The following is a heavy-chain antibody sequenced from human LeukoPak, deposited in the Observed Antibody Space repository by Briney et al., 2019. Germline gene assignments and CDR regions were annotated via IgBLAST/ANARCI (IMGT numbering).Heavy chain of an antibody. Sequence: PGGSLRLSCAASGFTFSSYWMSWVRQAPGKGLEWVANIKQDGSEKYYVDSVKGRFTISRDNAKNSLYLQMNSLRAEDTAVYYCAKDYHRDGSGSYPDYWGQGTLVTVSS. V-gene: IGHV3-7*01. CDR1: GFTFSSYW. D-gene: IGHD3-10*01. J-gene: IGHJ4*02. CDR3: AKDYHRDGSGSYPDY. CDR2: IKQDGSEK.